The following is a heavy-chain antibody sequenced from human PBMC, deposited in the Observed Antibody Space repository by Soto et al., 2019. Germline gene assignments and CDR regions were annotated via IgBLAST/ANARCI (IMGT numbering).Heavy chain of an antibody. CDR2: IRSKAFGGTT. D-gene: IGHD6-25*01. V-gene: IGHV3-49*03. CDR1: GFTFGDYG. Sequence: GGSLRLSCTTSGFTFGDYGMSWFRQAPGKGLEWVSFIRSKAFGGTTEDAASVKGRFTVSRDDSKSIAYLQMDSLKTEDTAVYYCSIQRLVDWYFDLWGRGTLVTVSS. J-gene: IGHJ2*01. CDR3: SIQRLVDWYFDL.